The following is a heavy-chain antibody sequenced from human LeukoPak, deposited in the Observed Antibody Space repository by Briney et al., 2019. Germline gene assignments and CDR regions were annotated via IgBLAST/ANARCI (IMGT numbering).Heavy chain of an antibody. CDR2: IYYSGRT. J-gene: IGHJ4*02. Sequence: SETLSLTSTVSGRSITSYYWSWNRQTPGKVLEWIGYIYYSGRTNYNPSLKSRVTISVDTYKNQFSLKLNSLTAADSAVYFCATIYSGSGPFFDQWGQGTLVTVSS. V-gene: IGHV4-59*01. D-gene: IGHD6-13*01. CDR1: GRSITSYY. CDR3: ATIYSGSGPFFDQ.